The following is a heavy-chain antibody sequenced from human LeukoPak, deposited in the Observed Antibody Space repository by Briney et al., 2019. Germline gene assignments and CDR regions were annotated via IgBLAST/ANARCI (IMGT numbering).Heavy chain of an antibody. J-gene: IGHJ4*02. V-gene: IGHV3-33*01. Sequence: GGSLRLSCAASGFTFSSYGMHWVRQAPGKGLEWVAVIWYDGSNKYYADSVKGRFTISRDNSKNTLYLQMNSLRAEDTAVYYCASPVIPYSSGWRDYWGQGTLVTVSS. CDR1: GFTFSSYG. CDR2: IWYDGSNK. CDR3: ASPVIPYSSGWRDY. D-gene: IGHD6-19*01.